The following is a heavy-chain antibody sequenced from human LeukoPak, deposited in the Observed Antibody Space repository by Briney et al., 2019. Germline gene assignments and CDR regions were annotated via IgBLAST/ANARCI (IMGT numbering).Heavy chain of an antibody. Sequence: ASVKVSCKASGYPFTSYYTHWVRQAPGQGLEWMGIINPSGGSTSYAQKFQGRVTLTRDTSTSTVYMELSSLKSEDTAIYYCARVRDGGYAHWGQGTLVTVSS. CDR2: INPSGGST. CDR1: GYPFTSYY. CDR3: ARVRDGGYAH. D-gene: IGHD5-12*01. V-gene: IGHV1-46*01. J-gene: IGHJ4*02.